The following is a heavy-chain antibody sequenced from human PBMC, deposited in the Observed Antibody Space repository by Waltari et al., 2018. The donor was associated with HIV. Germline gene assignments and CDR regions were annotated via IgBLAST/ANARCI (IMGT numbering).Heavy chain of an antibody. CDR3: VTDAVAVPLDTAY. D-gene: IGHD2-21*01. CDR1: GSTLINAW. Sequence: EVHLVESGGGLVKPGGSLRVSCTVCGSTLINAWLCWVSQAPGKGLEWLGRIKSKNDGGTIDYAAPVKDRFTILRDDSKHTLYLEMSSLKIEDTGIYYCVTDAVAVPLDTAYWGQGTLVTVSS. CDR2: IKSKNDGGTI. J-gene: IGHJ4*02. V-gene: IGHV3-15*01.